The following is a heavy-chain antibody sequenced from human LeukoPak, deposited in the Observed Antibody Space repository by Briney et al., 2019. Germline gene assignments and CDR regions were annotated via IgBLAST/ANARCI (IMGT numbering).Heavy chain of an antibody. CDR3: ARDVFGSAWSGPFDY. J-gene: IGHJ4*02. CDR1: GFTFSSYA. CDR2: ISGSGGST. Sequence: GGSLRLSCAASGFTFSSYAMSWVRQAPGKGLEWVSAISGSGGSTYYADSVKGRFTISRDNSKNTLYLQMTSLRPEDTAVYYCARDVFGSAWSGPFDYWGQGTLVTVSS. D-gene: IGHD6-19*01. V-gene: IGHV3-23*01.